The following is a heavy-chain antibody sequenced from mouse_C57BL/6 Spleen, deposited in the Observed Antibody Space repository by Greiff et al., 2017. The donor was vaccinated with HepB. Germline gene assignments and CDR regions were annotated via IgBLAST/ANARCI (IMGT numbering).Heavy chain of an antibody. CDR1: GYTFTSYW. V-gene: IGHV1-52*01. CDR2: IDPSDSET. CDR3: ARSGDYSPDY. D-gene: IGHD2-12*01. Sequence: VKLQQPGAELVRPGSSVKLSCKASGYTFTSYWMHWVKQRPIQGLEWIGNIDPSDSETHYNQKFKDKATLTVDKSSSTAYMQLSSLTSEDSAVYYCARSGDYSPDYWGQGTTLTVSS. J-gene: IGHJ2*01.